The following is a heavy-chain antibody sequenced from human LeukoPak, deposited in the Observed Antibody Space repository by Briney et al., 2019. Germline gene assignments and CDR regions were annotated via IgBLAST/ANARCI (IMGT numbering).Heavy chain of an antibody. CDR3: ARSDSSGYKYYFDY. CDR2: ISSSSSYI. CDR1: GFTFSSYS. V-gene: IGHV3-21*01. Sequence: GGSLRLSCAASGFTFSSYSMNWVRQAPGKGLEWVSSISSSSSYIYYADSVKGRFTISRDNAKNSLYLQMNSLRAEDTAVYYCARSDSSGYKYYFDYWGQGTLVTVSS. D-gene: IGHD3-22*01. J-gene: IGHJ4*02.